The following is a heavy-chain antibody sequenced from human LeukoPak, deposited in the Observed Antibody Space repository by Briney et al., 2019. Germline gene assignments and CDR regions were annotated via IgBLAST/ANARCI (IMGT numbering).Heavy chain of an antibody. V-gene: IGHV4-59*01. CDR2: IYYSGST. CDR1: GGPISSYY. J-gene: IGHJ6*02. D-gene: IGHD3-10*01. CDR3: AREGPGAGDYYGMDV. Sequence: SETLSLTCSVSGGPISSYYWSWIRQPPGKGLEWIGYIYYSGSTKYNPSLKSRVTISVDTSKNQFSQKLTSVTAADTAVYYCAREGPGAGDYYGMDVWGQGTTVTVSS.